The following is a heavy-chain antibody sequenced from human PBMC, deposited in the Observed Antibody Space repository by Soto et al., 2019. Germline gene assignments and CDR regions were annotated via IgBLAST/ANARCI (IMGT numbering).Heavy chain of an antibody. Sequence: LRLSYGASGFTFSSYSMNWVRQAPGKGLEWVSSISSGSSYIYYADSVKGRFTISRDNAKNSLYLQMNSLRAEDTAVYYCARSSGGSGKLWNYYGMEVWGQGPTVTVSS. CDR1: GFTFSSYS. D-gene: IGHD3-10*01. CDR3: ARSSGGSGKLWNYYGMEV. V-gene: IGHV3-21*06. J-gene: IGHJ6*02. CDR2: ISSGSSYI.